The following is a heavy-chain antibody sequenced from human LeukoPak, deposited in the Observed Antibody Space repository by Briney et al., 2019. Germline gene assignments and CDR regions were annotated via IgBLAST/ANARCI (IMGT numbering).Heavy chain of an antibody. D-gene: IGHD6-19*01. V-gene: IGHV3-43D*04. CDR1: GFTFDDYA. CDR3: AKDGYSSGWRGVDY. Sequence: PGGSLRLSCAASGFTFDDYAMHWVRQAPGKGLEWGSLISWDGGSTYYADSVKGRFTISRDNRKNSLYLQMTSLRAEDTALYYCAKDGYSSGWRGVDYWGQGTLVTVSS. CDR2: ISWDGGST. J-gene: IGHJ4*02.